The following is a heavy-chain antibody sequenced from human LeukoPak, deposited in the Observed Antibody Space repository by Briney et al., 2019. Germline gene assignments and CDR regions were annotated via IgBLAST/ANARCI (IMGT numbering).Heavy chain of an antibody. V-gene: IGHV1-46*01. CDR3: ARDLKGYGDTVYGYYYYYGMDV. CDR1: GYTXTSYY. Sequence: ASVKVSCKASGYTXTSYYMHWVRQAPGQGLEWMGIINPSGGSTSYAQKFQGRVTMTRDTSTSTVYMELSSLRSEDTAVYYCARDLKGYGDTVYGYYYYYGMDVWGQGTTVTVSS. D-gene: IGHD5-18*01. J-gene: IGHJ6*02. CDR2: INPSGGST.